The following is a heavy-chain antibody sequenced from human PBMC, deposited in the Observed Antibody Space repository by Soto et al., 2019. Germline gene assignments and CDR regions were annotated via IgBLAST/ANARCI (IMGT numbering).Heavy chain of an antibody. D-gene: IGHD3-3*01. CDR3: ARDRGFLEWLEVNWFDP. CDR2: ISAYNGNT. Sequence: QVQLVQSGAEVKKPGASVKVSCKASGYTFTSYGISWVRQAPGQGLEWMGWISAYNGNTNYAQKLQGRVTMTTDTSTSTAYMERRSLRSDDTAVYYCARDRGFLEWLEVNWFDPWGQGTLVTVSS. J-gene: IGHJ5*02. CDR1: GYTFTSYG. V-gene: IGHV1-18*01.